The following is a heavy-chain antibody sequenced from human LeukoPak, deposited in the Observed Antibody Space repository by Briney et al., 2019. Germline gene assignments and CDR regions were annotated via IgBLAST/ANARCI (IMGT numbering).Heavy chain of an antibody. CDR2: VYYSGTT. CDR1: GGSISSSSYF. J-gene: IGHJ4*02. V-gene: IGHV4-39*02. Sequence: PSQTLSLTCTVSGGSISSSSYFWGWTRQAPGKGLEWIGNVYYSGTTYYNPSVDTSKNHFSLRLSSVTAADTAVYFCARRIPGFSFDSWGQGALVTVSS. D-gene: IGHD2-21*01. CDR3: ARRIPGFSFDS.